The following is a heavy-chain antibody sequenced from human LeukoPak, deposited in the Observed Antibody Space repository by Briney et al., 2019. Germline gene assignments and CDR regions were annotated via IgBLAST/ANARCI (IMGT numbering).Heavy chain of an antibody. CDR2: VSHNGIS. CDR3: ARHTIFCSFFNCAPFDP. J-gene: IGHJ5*02. D-gene: IGHD3-3*01. Sequence: WETLSLTCTVSGGSINSALYYWAWIRQTPEQQLEWIMSVSHNGISKYGPSIGGRITLSDDTSNYAYFKEVRPGTAADSVIYFCARHTIFCSFFNCAPFDPWGQGTRVTVSS. V-gene: IGHV4-39*01. CDR1: GGSINSALYY.